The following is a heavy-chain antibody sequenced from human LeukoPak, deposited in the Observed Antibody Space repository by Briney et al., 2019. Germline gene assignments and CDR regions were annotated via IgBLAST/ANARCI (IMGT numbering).Heavy chain of an antibody. J-gene: IGHJ3*01. CDR1: GYTFTNNY. D-gene: IGHD6-13*01. CDR3: ARDARGAAAADDAFDL. CDR2: IYPRDGST. V-gene: IGHV1-46*01. Sequence: GASVKVSGKASGYTFTNNYLHWVRQAPGQGLEWMGMIYPRDGSTSYAQNFQGRVTVTRDTSTTTVHMELRGLRSVDTAMYYCARDARGAAAADDAFDLWGQGTVVTVSS.